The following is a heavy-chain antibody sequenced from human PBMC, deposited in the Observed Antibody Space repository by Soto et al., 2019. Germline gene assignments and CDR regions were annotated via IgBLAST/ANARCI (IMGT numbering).Heavy chain of an antibody. CDR2: ISYDGSNK. V-gene: IGHV3-30*18. D-gene: IGHD3-3*01. CDR3: AKDQGITIGNGMDV. J-gene: IGHJ6*02. Sequence: GGSLRLSCAASGFTFSSYGMHWVRQAPGKGLEWVAVISYDGSNKYYADSVKGRFTISRDNSKNTLYLQMNSLRAEDTAVYYCAKDQGITIGNGMDVWGRGTTVTVSS. CDR1: GFTFSSYG.